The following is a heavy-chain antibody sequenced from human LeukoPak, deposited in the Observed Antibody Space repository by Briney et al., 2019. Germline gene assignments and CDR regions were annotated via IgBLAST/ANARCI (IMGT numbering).Heavy chain of an antibody. CDR1: GITFSSYE. V-gene: IGHV3-48*03. CDR2: IRSSGNPI. J-gene: IGHJ4*02. D-gene: IGHD5-24*01. Sequence: GGSLRLSCAASGITFSSYEMSWVRQAPGKGLEWVSYIRSSGNPIYHADSVKGRFTMSRDNAKNSLFLQMDSLRVEDTAVYYCASLRWLQFDYWGQGTLVTVSS. CDR3: ASLRWLQFDY.